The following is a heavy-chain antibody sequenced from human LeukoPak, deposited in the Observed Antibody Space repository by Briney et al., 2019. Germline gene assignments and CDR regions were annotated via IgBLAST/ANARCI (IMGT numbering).Heavy chain of an antibody. CDR3: ARDSKYYASSAYYDAFDI. J-gene: IGHJ3*02. CDR2: IWYDGSNK. Sequence: PGGSLRLSCAASGFIFSSYGMHWVRQAPGKGLEWVAVIWYDGSNKYYADSVKGRFTISRDNSKNTLYLQMNSPRAEDTAVYYCARDSKYYASSAYYDAFDIWGQGTMVTVSS. V-gene: IGHV3-33*01. CDR1: GFIFSSYG. D-gene: IGHD3-22*01.